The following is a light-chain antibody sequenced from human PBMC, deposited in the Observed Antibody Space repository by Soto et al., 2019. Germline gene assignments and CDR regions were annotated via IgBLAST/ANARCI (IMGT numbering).Light chain of an antibody. J-gene: IGKJ1*01. CDR3: QQYSDWPPT. Sequence: EIVVTQSPATLSVSPGERATLSCRASQSVSSNLAWYQQKPGQAPRLLINGASTRATGIPARISGSGSGTEFSLTISSLQSEDFAVYYCQQYSDWPPTFGQGTKVDIK. V-gene: IGKV3-15*01. CDR1: QSVSSN. CDR2: GAS.